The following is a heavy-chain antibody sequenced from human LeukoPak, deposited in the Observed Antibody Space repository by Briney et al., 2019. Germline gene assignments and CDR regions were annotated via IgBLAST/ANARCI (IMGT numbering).Heavy chain of an antibody. CDR3: ARDLASRSSGWYGFPNWFDP. D-gene: IGHD6-19*01. Sequence: GASVKVSCKASGYIFIDYYIHWVRQAPGQGLEWMGGINPNSGYTKYAQKFQGWVTMTRDTSISTAYMEMSRLRSDDTAVYYCARDLASRSSGWYGFPNWFDPWGQGTLVTVSS. CDR2: INPNSGYT. J-gene: IGHJ5*02. V-gene: IGHV1-2*04. CDR1: GYIFIDYY.